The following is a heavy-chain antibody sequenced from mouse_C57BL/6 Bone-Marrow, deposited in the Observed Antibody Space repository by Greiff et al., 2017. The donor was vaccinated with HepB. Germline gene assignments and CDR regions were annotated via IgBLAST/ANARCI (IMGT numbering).Heavy chain of an antibody. D-gene: IGHD1-1*01. CDR3: AIGAGSSS. J-gene: IGHJ2*01. Sequence: VQLQQPGAELVKPGASVKVSCKASGYTFTSYWMHWVKQRPGQGLEWIGRIHPSASDTNSNQKFKGKATLTVDKSSSTAYMQLSSLTSEDAAVYYCAIGAGSSSWGQGTTLTVSS. CDR1: GYTFTSYW. CDR2: IHPSASDT. V-gene: IGHV1-74*01.